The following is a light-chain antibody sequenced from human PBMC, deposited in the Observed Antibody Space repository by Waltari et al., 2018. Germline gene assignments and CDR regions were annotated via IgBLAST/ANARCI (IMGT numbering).Light chain of an antibody. V-gene: IGLV2-14*01. CDR3: SSYTSSSTLVV. J-gene: IGLJ2*01. Sequence: QSALTPPASVSGSPGPSITISCSGTRSDVGGYNYVSWYQQHPGTAPKLMIYEVSNRPSGVSNRFSGCKSGNTASLTISGLQAEDEADYYCSSYTSSSTLVVFGGGTKLTVL. CDR2: EVS. CDR1: RSDVGGYNY.